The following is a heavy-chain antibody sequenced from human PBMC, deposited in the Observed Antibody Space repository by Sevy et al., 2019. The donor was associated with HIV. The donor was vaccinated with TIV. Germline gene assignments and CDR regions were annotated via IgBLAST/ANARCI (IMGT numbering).Heavy chain of an antibody. CDR2: IRSEVYGGTT. Sequence: GGSLRLSCTASGFTFGEYSMSWFRQAPGKGLEWVSFIRSEVYGGTTEYAASVKGRFTISRDDSKSIAYLQMSSLKTEDTAVYYCAKDYYGSGSSPFFDYWGQGTLVTVSS. J-gene: IGHJ4*02. CDR1: GFTFGEYS. V-gene: IGHV3-49*03. D-gene: IGHD3-10*01. CDR3: AKDYYGSGSSPFFDY.